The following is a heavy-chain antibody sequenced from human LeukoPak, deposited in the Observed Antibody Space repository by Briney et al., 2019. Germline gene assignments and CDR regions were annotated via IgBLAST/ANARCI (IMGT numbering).Heavy chain of an antibody. V-gene: IGHV3-48*03. CDR2: ISSSGSTI. D-gene: IGHD2-2*01. Sequence: GGSLRLSCAASGFTFSSYEMNWVRQAPGKGLEWVSYISSSGSTIYYADSVKGRFTISSDNAKNSLYLQMNSLRAEDTAVYYCARDFGPAPAATVIDYWGQGTLVTVSS. CDR1: GFTFSSYE. J-gene: IGHJ4*02. CDR3: ARDFGPAPAATVIDY.